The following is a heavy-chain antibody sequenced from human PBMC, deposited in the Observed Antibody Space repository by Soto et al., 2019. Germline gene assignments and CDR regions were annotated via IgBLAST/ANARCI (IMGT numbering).Heavy chain of an antibody. J-gene: IGHJ6*02. CDR1: GFTFSSYG. D-gene: IGHD2-2*01. Sequence: PGGSLRLSCAASGFTFSSYGMHWVRQAPGKGLEWVAVIWYDGSNKYYADSVKDRFTISRDNSKNTLYLQMNSLRAEDTAVYYCARGGAAMPIYGMDVWGQGSTVTVS. CDR3: ARGGAAMPIYGMDV. CDR2: IWYDGSNK. V-gene: IGHV3-33*01.